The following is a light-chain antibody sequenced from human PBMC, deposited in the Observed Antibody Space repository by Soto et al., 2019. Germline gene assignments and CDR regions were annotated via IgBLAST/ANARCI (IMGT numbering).Light chain of an antibody. V-gene: IGKV3-11*01. CDR1: QSVSGK. Sequence: EIVWTQSPATLSVSPGERATVACRASQSVSGKLAWYQQRPGQAPRLLIYQTSIRAAGIPARFSASGTGTDFTLTISDVQPEDFAVYYCHQRQSWPRTFGQGTKVDIK. CDR3: HQRQSWPRT. J-gene: IGKJ1*01. CDR2: QTS.